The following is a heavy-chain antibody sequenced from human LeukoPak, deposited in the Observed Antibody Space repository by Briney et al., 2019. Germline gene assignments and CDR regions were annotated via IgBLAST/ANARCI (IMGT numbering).Heavy chain of an antibody. D-gene: IGHD2-15*01. J-gene: IGHJ4*02. CDR1: GESFSGYY. CDR2: INHSGRT. CDR3: ARTRDPAATIDY. V-gene: IGHV4-34*01. Sequence: SETLSLTCAVYGESFSGYYWNWIRQPPGKGLEWIGEINHSGRTNYNPPLKSRVTISVDTSKNQISLKLTSMTAADTAVYYCARTRDPAATIDYWGQGTLVTVSS.